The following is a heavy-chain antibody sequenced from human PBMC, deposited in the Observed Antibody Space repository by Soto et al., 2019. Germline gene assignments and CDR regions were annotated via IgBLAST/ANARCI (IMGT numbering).Heavy chain of an antibody. D-gene: IGHD2-15*01. CDR2: IYTGGST. CDR1: GGSISSYY. Sequence: NPSDSLSLTCTVSGGSISSYYWSWIRQPAGKGLEWIGRIYTGGSTNYSPSLKSRVTMSVDTAKNQFSLRLTSVTAADTAVYYCARASVGPPGGGSWTMPFDIWGRGTLVT. CDR3: ARASVGPPGGGSWTMPFDI. J-gene: IGHJ4*02. V-gene: IGHV4-4*07.